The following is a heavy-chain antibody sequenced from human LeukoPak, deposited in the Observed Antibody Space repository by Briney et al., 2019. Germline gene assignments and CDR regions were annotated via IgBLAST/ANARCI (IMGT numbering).Heavy chain of an antibody. J-gene: IGHJ1*01. V-gene: IGHV3-23*01. CDR1: GFNFKDYD. Sequence: GGSLRLSCAASGFNFKDYDMTWVRQAPGKGLEWVASISARGVSTNYADSVRGRFTISRDNSNRVVYLRMNSLRTEATAVYYCARSLNYRKYLLDFWGQATRVIVSS. CDR2: ISARGVST. D-gene: IGHD3/OR15-3a*01. CDR3: ARSLNYRKYLLDF.